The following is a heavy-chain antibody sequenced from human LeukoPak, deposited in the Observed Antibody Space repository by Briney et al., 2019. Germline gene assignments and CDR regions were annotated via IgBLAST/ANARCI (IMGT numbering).Heavy chain of an antibody. D-gene: IGHD3-22*01. J-gene: IGHJ6*02. Sequence: ASVKVSCKASGGTFSSYAISWVRQAPGQGLEWMGGIIPIFGTANYAQKFQGRVTITADESTSTAYMELSSLRSEDTAVYYCARAPYDSSGSANYYYYYGLDVWGQGTTVTVSS. V-gene: IGHV1-69*13. CDR3: ARAPYDSSGSANYYYYYGLDV. CDR1: GGTFSSYA. CDR2: IIPIFGTA.